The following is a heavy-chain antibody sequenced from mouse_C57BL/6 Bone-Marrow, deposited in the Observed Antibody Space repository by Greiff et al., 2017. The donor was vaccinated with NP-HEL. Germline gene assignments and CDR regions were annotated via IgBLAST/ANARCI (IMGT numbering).Heavy chain of an antibody. V-gene: IGHV10-3*01. J-gene: IGHJ3*01. CDR2: IRSKSSNYAT. CDR3: GRDRAGGAWFAY. Sequence: EVQLVESGGGLVQPKGSLKLSCAASGFTFNTYAMHWVRQAPGKGLEWVARIRSKSSNYATYYADSVKDRFTISRDDSQSMLYLQMNNLKTEDTAMYYCGRDRAGGAWFAYWGQGTLVTVSA. D-gene: IGHD1-1*02. CDR1: GFTFNTYA.